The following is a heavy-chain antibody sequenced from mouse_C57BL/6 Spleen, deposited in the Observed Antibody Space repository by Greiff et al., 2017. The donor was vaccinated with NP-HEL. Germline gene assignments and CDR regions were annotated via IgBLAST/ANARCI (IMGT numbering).Heavy chain of an antibody. V-gene: IGHV1-55*01. D-gene: IGHD2-14*01. CDR2: IYPGSGST. CDR1: GYTFTSYW. Sequence: VQLVESGAELVKPGASVKMSCKASGYTFTSYWITWVKQRPGQGLEWIGDIYPGSGSTNYNEKFKSKATLTVDTSSSTAYMQLSSLTSEDSAVYYCARIGLLPPGYFDYWGQGTTLTVSS. J-gene: IGHJ2*01. CDR3: ARIGLLPPGYFDY.